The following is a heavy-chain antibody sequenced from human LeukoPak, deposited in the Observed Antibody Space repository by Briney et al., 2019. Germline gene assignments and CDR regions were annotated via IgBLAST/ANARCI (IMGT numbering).Heavy chain of an antibody. V-gene: IGHV3-23*01. CDR1: GFTFNNYA. CDR3: AKDQRFGDLDDY. D-gene: IGHD3-10*01. CDR2: ISGTGATT. Sequence: GGSLRLSRAGSGFTFNNYAMSWVRQAPGKGLEWVSAISGTGATTYYADSVKGRFAISRDNSKNTLYLQMSSLRAEDTAVYYCAKDQRFGDLDDYRGQGTLVTVSS. J-gene: IGHJ4*02.